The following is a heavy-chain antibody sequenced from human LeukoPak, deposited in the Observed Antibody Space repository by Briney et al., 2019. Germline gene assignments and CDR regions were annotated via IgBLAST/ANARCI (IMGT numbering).Heavy chain of an antibody. V-gene: IGHV3-48*02. J-gene: IGHJ3*02. CDR2: ISSSSSTI. CDR3: ARDGVGATLWSAFDI. CDR1: GFTFSSYS. D-gene: IGHD1-26*01. Sequence: PGGSLRLSCAASGFTFSSYSMNWVRQAPGKGLEWVSYISSSSSTIYYADSVKGRFTISRDNAKNSLYLQVNSLRDEDTAVYYCARDGVGATLWSAFDIWGQGTMVTVSS.